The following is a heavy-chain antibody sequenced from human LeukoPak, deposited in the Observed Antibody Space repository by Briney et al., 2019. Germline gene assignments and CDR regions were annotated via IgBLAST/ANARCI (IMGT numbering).Heavy chain of an antibody. J-gene: IGHJ4*02. V-gene: IGHV3-64*01. D-gene: IGHD1-14*01. CDR1: GFTFSTYV. CDR2: ISTNGGIT. CDR3: ARDSGTLDY. Sequence: PGGPLRLSCAASGFTFSTYVMHWLRQATGKGLEHVSVISTNGGITYYANSVKGRFTISRDNSKNTLYLQMGSLRAEDMAVYYCARDSGTLDYWGQGTLVTVSS.